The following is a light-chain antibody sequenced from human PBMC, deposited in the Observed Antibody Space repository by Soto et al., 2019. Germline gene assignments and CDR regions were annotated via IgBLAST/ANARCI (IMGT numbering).Light chain of an antibody. CDR1: QSVRNN. CDR2: GAS. CDR3: QQYNNWPPRYT. V-gene: IGKV3-15*01. Sequence: EIVLTQSPATLSTSPGERATLSCRASQSVRNNLAWYQQKPGQAPRLLIYGASTRATGIPARFSGSGSGAEFTLTISSLQSEDSAVYYCQQYNNWPPRYTFGQGTKVDIK. J-gene: IGKJ2*01.